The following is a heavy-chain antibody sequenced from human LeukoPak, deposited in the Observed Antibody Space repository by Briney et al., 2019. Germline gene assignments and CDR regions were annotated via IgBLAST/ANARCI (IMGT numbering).Heavy chain of an antibody. Sequence: PGGSLRLSCAASGFTFSSYWMSWVRQAPGKGLEWVANIKQDGSEKYYVDSVKGRFTISRDNAKNSLYLQMNSLRAEDTAVYYCASSSNSSSWYDRIVYYYYYYYMDVWGKGTTVTVSS. V-gene: IGHV3-7*01. J-gene: IGHJ6*03. CDR1: GFTFSSYW. CDR2: IKQDGSEK. D-gene: IGHD6-13*01. CDR3: ASSSNSSSWYDRIVYYYYYYYMDV.